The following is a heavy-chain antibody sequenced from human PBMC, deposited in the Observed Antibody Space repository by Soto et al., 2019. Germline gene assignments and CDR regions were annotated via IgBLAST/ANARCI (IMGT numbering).Heavy chain of an antibody. V-gene: IGHV1-69*13. D-gene: IGHD1-1*01. CDR1: GDTFRNSA. CDR3: ARDNDRPQLGGNYYYILDV. J-gene: IGHJ6*02. CDR2: IMPIFRTP. Sequence: SVKVSCKASGDTFRNSAFSWVRQAPGQGLEWMGGIMPIFRTPDYAQKFQGRVTITADESTSTTYMELSGLRSDDTAVYYCARDNDRPQLGGNYYYILDVWGHGTAVTVSS.